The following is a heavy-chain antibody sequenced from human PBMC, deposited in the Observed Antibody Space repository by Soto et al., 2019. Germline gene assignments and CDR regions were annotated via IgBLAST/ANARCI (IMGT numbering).Heavy chain of an antibody. D-gene: IGHD2-21*02. J-gene: IGHJ4*02. CDR2: ITGSGDST. Sequence: GGSLRLSCAVSGFTFSSHAMSWVRQAPGKGLECVSSITGSGDSTYYADSVKGRFTISRDNSKTTLYLQMNSLRAEDTAVYYCAKDLLLVTVTAGFDYWGQGSLVTVPS. V-gene: IGHV3-23*01. CDR1: GFTFSSHA. CDR3: AKDLLLVTVTAGFDY.